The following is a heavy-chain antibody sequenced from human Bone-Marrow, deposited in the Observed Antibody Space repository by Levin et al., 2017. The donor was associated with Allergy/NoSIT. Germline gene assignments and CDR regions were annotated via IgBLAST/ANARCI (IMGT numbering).Heavy chain of an antibody. CDR1: GFTFDDYG. Sequence: GESLKISCAASGFTFDDYGMSWVRQAPGKGLEWVSGINWNGGSTGYADSVKGRFTISRDNAKNSLYLQMNSLRAEDTALYHCARDSNLQWELSPRNWYFDLWGRGTLVTVSS. CDR2: INWNGGST. CDR3: ARDSNLQWELSPRNWYFDL. D-gene: IGHD1-26*01. J-gene: IGHJ2*01. V-gene: IGHV3-20*01.